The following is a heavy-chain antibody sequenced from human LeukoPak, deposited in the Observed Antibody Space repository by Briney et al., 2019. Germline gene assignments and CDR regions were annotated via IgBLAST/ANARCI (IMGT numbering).Heavy chain of an antibody. V-gene: IGHV3-30*04. D-gene: IGHD6-13*01. Sequence: PGGSLRLSCAASGFTFSSYAMHWVRQAPGKGLEWVAVISYDGSNKYYADSVKGRFTISRDNSKNTLYLQMNSLRAEDTAVYYCARGLSSLNELDYWGQGTLVTVSS. CDR2: ISYDGSNK. CDR1: GFTFSSYA. CDR3: ARGLSSLNELDY. J-gene: IGHJ4*02.